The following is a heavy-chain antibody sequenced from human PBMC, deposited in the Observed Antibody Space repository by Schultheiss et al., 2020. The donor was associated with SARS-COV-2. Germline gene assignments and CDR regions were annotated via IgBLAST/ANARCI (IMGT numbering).Heavy chain of an antibody. J-gene: IGHJ4*02. Sequence: GGSLRLSCAASGFTFSSYWMHWVRQAPGKGLEWVAVISYDGSNKYYADSVKGRFTISRDNSKNTLYLQMNSLRAEDTALYYCAKDSGSYYFDYWGQGTLVTVSS. V-gene: IGHV3-30*18. CDR1: GFTFSSYW. D-gene: IGHD1-26*01. CDR2: ISYDGSNK. CDR3: AKDSGSYYFDY.